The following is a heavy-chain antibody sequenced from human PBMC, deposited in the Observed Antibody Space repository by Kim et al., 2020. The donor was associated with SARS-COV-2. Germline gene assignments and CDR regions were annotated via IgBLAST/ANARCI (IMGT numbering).Heavy chain of an antibody. Sequence: SVKSRFTISRDNAKNSLYLQMNSLRDEDTAVYYCARDPSSSSPPYYGMDVWGQGTTVTVSS. J-gene: IGHJ6*02. D-gene: IGHD6-13*01. V-gene: IGHV3-48*02. CDR3: ARDPSSSSPPYYGMDV.